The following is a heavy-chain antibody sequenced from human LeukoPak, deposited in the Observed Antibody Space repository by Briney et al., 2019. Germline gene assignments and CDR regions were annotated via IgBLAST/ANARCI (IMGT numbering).Heavy chain of an antibody. CDR2: ISAYNGNT. D-gene: IGHD2-2*01. Sequence: GASVKVSCKASGYTFSSYGIDWVRQAPGQGLEWMGWISAYNGNTNYAQHLQGRVTMTTDTSTSTAYMELRSLRSDDTAVYYCASGSSQPSNSCRNYYYRYGMDVWGQGTTVTVSS. CDR3: ASGSSQPSNSCRNYYYRYGMDV. CDR1: GYTFSSYG. J-gene: IGHJ6*02. V-gene: IGHV1-18*01.